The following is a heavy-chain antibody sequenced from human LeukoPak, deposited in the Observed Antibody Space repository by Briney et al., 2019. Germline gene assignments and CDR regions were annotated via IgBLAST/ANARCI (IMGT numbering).Heavy chain of an antibody. Sequence: SVKVSCKASGFTFTSSAVQWVRQARGQRLEWIGWIVVGSGNTNYAQKFQERVAITRDMSTSTAYMELSSLRSEDTAMYYCAGGSGSYHVDYWGQGTLVTVSS. CDR3: AGGSGSYHVDY. CDR2: IVVGSGNT. CDR1: GFTFTSSA. D-gene: IGHD3-10*01. V-gene: IGHV1-58*01. J-gene: IGHJ4*02.